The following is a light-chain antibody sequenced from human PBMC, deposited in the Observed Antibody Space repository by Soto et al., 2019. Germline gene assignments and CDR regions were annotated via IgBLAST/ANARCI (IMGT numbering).Light chain of an antibody. V-gene: IGLV2-14*03. J-gene: IGLJ1*01. Sequence: QSALTQPASVSGSPGQSITISCTGTSGDIGFYNYVSWYQQHPGKAPKLMFYDVSNRPSGVSNRFSGSKSGNTASLTISGLQAEDEADYYCSSYTSNSTYVFGTGTKVTVL. CDR1: SGDIGFYNY. CDR2: DVS. CDR3: SSYTSNSTYV.